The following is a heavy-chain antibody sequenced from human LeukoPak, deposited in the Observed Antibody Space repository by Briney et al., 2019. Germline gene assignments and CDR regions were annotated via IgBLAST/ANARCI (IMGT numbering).Heavy chain of an antibody. CDR3: ARDIPYLYYYDSSSTGST. CDR2: ISGSGGST. D-gene: IGHD3-22*01. Sequence: GGSLRLSCAASGFTFSSYAMSWVRQAPGKGLEWVSAISGSGGSTYYADSVKGRFTISRDNSKNALYLQMNSLRAEDTAVYYCARDIPYLYYYDSSSTGSTGGQGTLVTVSS. CDR1: GFTFSSYA. J-gene: IGHJ4*02. V-gene: IGHV3-23*01.